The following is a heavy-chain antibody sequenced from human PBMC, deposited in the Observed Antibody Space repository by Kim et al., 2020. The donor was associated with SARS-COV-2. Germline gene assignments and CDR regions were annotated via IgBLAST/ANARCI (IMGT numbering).Heavy chain of an antibody. J-gene: IGHJ5*02. CDR3: ARSWATVDGYNQGWFDP. CDR1: GYTFTSYG. V-gene: IGHV1-18*01. D-gene: IGHD5-12*01. Sequence: ASVKVSCKASGYTFTSYGISWVRQAPGQGLEWMGWISAYNGNTNYAQKLQGRVTMTTDTSTSTAYMELRSLRSDDTAVYYCARSWATVDGYNQGWFDPWGQGTLVTVSS. CDR2: ISAYNGNT.